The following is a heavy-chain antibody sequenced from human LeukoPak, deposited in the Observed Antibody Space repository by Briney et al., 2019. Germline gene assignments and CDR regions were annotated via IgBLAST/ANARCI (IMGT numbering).Heavy chain of an antibody. J-gene: IGHJ4*02. V-gene: IGHV3-23*01. CDR3: AKSSIAARGAFDY. Sequence: GGSLRLSCAASGFTFSSYNMNWVRQAPGKGLEWVSAISGSGGSTYYADSVKGRFTISRDNSKNTLYLQMNSLRAEDTAVYYCAKSSIAARGAFDYWGQGTLVTVSS. CDR2: ISGSGGST. D-gene: IGHD6-6*01. CDR1: GFTFSSYN.